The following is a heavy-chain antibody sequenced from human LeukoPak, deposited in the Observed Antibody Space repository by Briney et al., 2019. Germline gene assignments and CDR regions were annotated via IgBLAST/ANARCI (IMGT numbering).Heavy chain of an antibody. CDR3: ARGGYYYDSTSYYSLDY. D-gene: IGHD3-22*01. CDR2: IYYNGNT. CDR1: GGSISSYY. V-gene: IGHV4-59*12. J-gene: IGHJ4*02. Sequence: KPSETLSLTCTVSGGSISSYYWSWIRQPPGKGLEWIGYIYYNGNTGYNPSLKSRVTISVDTSKNQFSLKLSSVTAADTAVYYCARGGYYYDSTSYYSLDYWGQGTLVTVSS.